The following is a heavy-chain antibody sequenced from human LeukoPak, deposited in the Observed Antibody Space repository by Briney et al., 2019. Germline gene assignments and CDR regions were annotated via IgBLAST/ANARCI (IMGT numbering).Heavy chain of an antibody. D-gene: IGHD6-19*01. V-gene: IGHV1-18*04. J-gene: IGHJ4*02. CDR2: ISAYNGNT. Sequence: ASVKVSCKASGYTFTGYYMHWVRQAPGQGLEWMGWISAYNGNTNYAQKLQGRVTMTTDTSTSTAYMELRSLRSDDTAVYYCARDGDIAVAGTVWGQGTLVTVSS. CDR1: GYTFTGYY. CDR3: ARDGDIAVAGTV.